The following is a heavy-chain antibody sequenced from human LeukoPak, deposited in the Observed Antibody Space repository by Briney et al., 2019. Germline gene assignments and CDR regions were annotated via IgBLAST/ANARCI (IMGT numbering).Heavy chain of an antibody. CDR3: ARDPDDSSGYYFGY. CDR1: GGSISSGGYY. CDR2: TYYSGST. D-gene: IGHD3-22*01. J-gene: IGHJ4*02. Sequence: PSETLSLTCTVSGGSISSGGYYWSWIRQHPGKGLEWIGNTYYSGSTYYNPSLKSRVTISVDTSKNQFSLNLTSVTAADTAVYYCARDPDDSSGYYFGYWSQGTLVTVSS. V-gene: IGHV4-31*03.